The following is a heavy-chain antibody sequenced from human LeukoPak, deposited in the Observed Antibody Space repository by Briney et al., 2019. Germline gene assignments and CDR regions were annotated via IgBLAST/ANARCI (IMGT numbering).Heavy chain of an antibody. Sequence: SETLSLTCTVSGDSISGFYWSWIRQPAGKGLQWIGRISTSGSTNYNPSLKSRVTMSVDRSTNEFSLTVRSVTAADTALYYCARMEYCSSTSCPDAFDIWGQGTMVTVSS. V-gene: IGHV4-4*07. J-gene: IGHJ3*02. D-gene: IGHD2-2*01. CDR3: ARMEYCSSTSCPDAFDI. CDR1: GDSISGFY. CDR2: ISTSGST.